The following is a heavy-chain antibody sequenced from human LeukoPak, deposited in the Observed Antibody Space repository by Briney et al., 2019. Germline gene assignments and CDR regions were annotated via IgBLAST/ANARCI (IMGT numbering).Heavy chain of an antibody. Sequence: GGSLRLSCAASGFTFSSYAMHWVRQAPGKGLEWVAVISYDGSNKYYADSVKGRFTISRDNSKNTLYLQMNSLRAEDTAVYYCARPQLEDILTGYYTDPWFDPWGQGTLVTVSS. CDR2: ISYDGSNK. J-gene: IGHJ5*02. CDR3: ARPQLEDILTGYYTDPWFDP. CDR1: GFTFSSYA. V-gene: IGHV3-30*04. D-gene: IGHD3-9*01.